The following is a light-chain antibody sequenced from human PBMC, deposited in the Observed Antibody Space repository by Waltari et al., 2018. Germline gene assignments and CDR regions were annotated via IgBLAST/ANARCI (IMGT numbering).Light chain of an antibody. CDR2: GAS. J-gene: IGKJ1*01. V-gene: IGKV3-20*01. CDR1: QSGSRT. Sequence: EIVLTQSPGTLSLSPGERATLSCRASQSGSRTLAWYQQKPGQAPNLLIYGASIRATGIPDRFSGSGSGTDFSLTISSLEPEDFAIYCCQHYVRLPATFGQGTKVEIK. CDR3: QHYVRLPAT.